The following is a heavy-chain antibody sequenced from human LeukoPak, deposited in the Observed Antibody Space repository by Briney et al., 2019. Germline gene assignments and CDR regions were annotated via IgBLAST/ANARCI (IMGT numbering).Heavy chain of an antibody. J-gene: IGHJ6*03. CDR2: IYHSGST. Sequence: SETLSLTCAVSGSSISSSNWWSWVRQPPGKGLEWIGEIYHSGSTNYNPSLKSRVTISVDTSKNQFSLRLSSVTAADTAVYYCARGGSRTWDYYYSYYMDVWGEGTTVTVSS. V-gene: IGHV4-4*02. CDR1: GSSISSSNW. D-gene: IGHD2-2*01. CDR3: ARGGSRTWDYYYSYYMDV.